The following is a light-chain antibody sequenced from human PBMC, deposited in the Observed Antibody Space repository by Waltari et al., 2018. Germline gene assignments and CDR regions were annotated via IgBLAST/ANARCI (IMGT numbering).Light chain of an antibody. CDR1: SSAVGSYNI. J-gene: IGLJ3*02. Sequence: QSALTQAASVSGSPGQSLTISCTGTSSAVGSYNIFSWYQQHPGKAPKLIISEVTKRPSGVSNRFSGSKSGNTASLTISGLQAEDEADYFCSSYGSINTWLFGGGTKLTVL. CDR3: SSYGSINTWL. CDR2: EVT. V-gene: IGLV2-23*02.